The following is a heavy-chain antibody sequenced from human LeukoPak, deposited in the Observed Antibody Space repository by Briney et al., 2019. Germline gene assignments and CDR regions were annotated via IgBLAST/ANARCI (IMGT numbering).Heavy chain of an antibody. V-gene: IGHV3-33*01. CDR3: ARGGSSWLTDNWFDP. J-gene: IGHJ5*02. CDR2: IWYDGSNQ. Sequence: GGSLRLSCAASGFIFSSYGMHWARQAPVKGLEWVAVIWYDGSNQYYADSVKGRFTISRDNSKNTLSLQMNSLRAEDKAVYYCARGGSSWLTDNWFDPWGQGTLVTVSS. CDR1: GFIFSSYG. D-gene: IGHD6-13*01.